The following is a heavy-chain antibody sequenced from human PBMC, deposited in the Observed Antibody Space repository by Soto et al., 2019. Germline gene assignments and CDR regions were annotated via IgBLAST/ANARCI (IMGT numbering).Heavy chain of an antibody. Sequence: QVQLVQSGAEVKKPGASVKVSCKASGYTFTSYGISWVRQAPGQGLEWMGWISAYNGNTNYAQKLQGRVTITADESTSTAYMELSSLRSEDTAVYYCARGPRGSWVLFDYWGQGTLVTVSS. CDR2: ISAYNGNT. CDR3: ARGPRGSWVLFDY. CDR1: GYTFTSYG. D-gene: IGHD6-13*01. V-gene: IGHV1-18*04. J-gene: IGHJ4*02.